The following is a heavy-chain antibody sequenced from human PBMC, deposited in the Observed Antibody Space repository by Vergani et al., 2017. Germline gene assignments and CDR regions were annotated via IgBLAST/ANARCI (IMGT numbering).Heavy chain of an antibody. V-gene: IGHV3-7*01. CDR2: IKQDGSEK. CDR3: ARDSGEYQPEAFDY. D-gene: IGHD2-2*01. Sequence: EVQLVESGGGLVQPGGSLRLSCAASGFTFSSYWMSWVRQAPGKGLEWVANIKQDGSEKYYVDSVKGRFTISRDNAKNSLYLQMNSLRAEDTAVYYCARDSGEYQPEAFDYWGQGTLVTVSS. CDR1: GFTFSSYW. J-gene: IGHJ4*02.